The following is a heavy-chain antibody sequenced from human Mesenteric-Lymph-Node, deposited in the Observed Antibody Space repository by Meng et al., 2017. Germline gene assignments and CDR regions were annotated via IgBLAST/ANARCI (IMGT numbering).Heavy chain of an antibody. D-gene: IGHD5-12*01. CDR3: AREVRRGYSGYDSDS. J-gene: IGHJ4*02. CDR2: IYSCGST. Sequence: GGSLRLSCAASGFTVSSNYMSWVRQAPGKGLEWVSVIYSCGSTYYADSVKGRFTISRDDSKNTLYLQMNSLRAEDTAVYYCAREVRRGYSGYDSDSWGQGTLVTVSS. V-gene: IGHV3-66*03. CDR1: GFTVSSNY.